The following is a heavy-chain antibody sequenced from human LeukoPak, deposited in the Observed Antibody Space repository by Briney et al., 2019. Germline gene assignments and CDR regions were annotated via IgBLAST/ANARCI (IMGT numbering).Heavy chain of an antibody. CDR1: GFTFSSYG. CDR2: IRYDGSNK. D-gene: IGHD4-17*01. CDR3: AKDGLDYGDYVINWFDP. V-gene: IGHV3-30*02. Sequence: GGSLRLSCAASGFTFSSYGMHWVRQAPGKGLEWVAFIRYDGSNKYYADSVKGRFTISRDNSKNTLYLQMNSLRAEDTAVYYCAKDGLDYGDYVINWFDPWGQGTLVTVSS. J-gene: IGHJ5*02.